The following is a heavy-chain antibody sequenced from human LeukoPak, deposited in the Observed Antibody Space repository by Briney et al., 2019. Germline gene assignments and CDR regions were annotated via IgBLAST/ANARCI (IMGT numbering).Heavy chain of an antibody. J-gene: IGHJ4*02. CDR3: AKEPFGSGSYYFDY. Sequence: PGGSLRLSCAASGFTFSSYAMSWVRQSPGKGLEWVSTISGNDGNTYYADSVKGRFTISRDSSKNTLYLQMNSLRAEDTAVYYCAKEPFGSGSYYFDYWGQGTLVTVSS. CDR1: GFTFSSYA. V-gene: IGHV3-23*01. D-gene: IGHD1-26*01. CDR2: ISGNDGNT.